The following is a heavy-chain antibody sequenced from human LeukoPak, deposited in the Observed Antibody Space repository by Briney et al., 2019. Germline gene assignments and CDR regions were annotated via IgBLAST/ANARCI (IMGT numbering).Heavy chain of an antibody. CDR1: GFTFSTYG. J-gene: IGHJ5*02. D-gene: IGHD3-10*01. CDR2: ISYTGSPK. Sequence: GGSLRLSCSGSGFTFSTYGMHWVRQAPGKGLEWVAVISYTGSPKYYADSVKGRFTISRDNSKNTLYLQMNSLRVEDTAVYYCAKDRYYVSGSSSWFDAWAREPWSPSPQ. CDR3: AKDRYYVSGSSSWFDA. V-gene: IGHV3-30*18.